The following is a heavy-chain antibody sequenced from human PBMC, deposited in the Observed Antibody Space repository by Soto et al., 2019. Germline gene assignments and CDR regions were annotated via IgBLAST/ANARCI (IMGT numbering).Heavy chain of an antibody. CDR3: TTDYSSFPYYFDY. Sequence: GGSLRLSCAASGFTFSNAWISWVRQAPGKGLEWVGRIKSKTDGGTTDYAAPVKGRFTISRDDSKNTLYLQMNSLKTEDTAVYYCTTDYSSFPYYFDYWGQGTLVTVSS. CDR1: GFTFSNAW. V-gene: IGHV3-15*01. D-gene: IGHD6-6*01. CDR2: IKSKTDGGTT. J-gene: IGHJ4*02.